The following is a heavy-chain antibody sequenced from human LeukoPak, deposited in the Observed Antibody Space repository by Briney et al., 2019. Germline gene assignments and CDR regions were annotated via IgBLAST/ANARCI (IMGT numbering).Heavy chain of an antibody. J-gene: IGHJ4*02. CDR2: VNPNSGGT. Sequence: ASVKASCKASGYTFAGYYIHWVRQAPGQGVEWMGWVNPNSGGTNYAQKFQGRVTMTRDASISTAYMELSGLRSDDTAVYYCARQPGDYNYWGQGTLVTVSS. CDR3: ARQPGDYNY. CDR1: GYTFAGYY. D-gene: IGHD3-10*01. V-gene: IGHV1-2*02.